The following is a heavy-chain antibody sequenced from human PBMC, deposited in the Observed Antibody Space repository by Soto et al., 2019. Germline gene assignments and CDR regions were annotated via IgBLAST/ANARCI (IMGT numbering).Heavy chain of an antibody. D-gene: IGHD1-26*01. CDR2: INHSGST. CDR3: ARVREPLTGGPWFDP. CDR1: GGSFSGYY. V-gene: IGHV4-34*01. J-gene: IGHJ5*02. Sequence: QVQLQQWGAGLLKPSETLSLTCAVYGGSFSGYYWSWIRQPPGKGLEWIGEINHSGSTNYNPSLKSRVTISVDTSKNKFSLKLRSVTAAHTAVYYCARVREPLTGGPWFDPWGQGTLVTVSS.